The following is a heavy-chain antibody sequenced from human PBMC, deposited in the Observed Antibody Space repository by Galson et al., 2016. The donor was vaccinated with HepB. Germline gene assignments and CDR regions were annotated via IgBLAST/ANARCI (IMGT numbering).Heavy chain of an antibody. CDR2: ISVHNGNR. CDR3: AKVASSYYYYFMDV. CDR1: GYTFNNYG. Sequence: SVKVSCKASGYTFNNYGITWVRQAPGQGLEWMGWISVHNGNRNYAENFQGRVTMTTDRSASTAYMELRSLTSDDTAVYFCAKVASSYYYYFMDVWGQGTTVTVSS. J-gene: IGHJ6*03. D-gene: IGHD5-12*01. V-gene: IGHV1-18*04.